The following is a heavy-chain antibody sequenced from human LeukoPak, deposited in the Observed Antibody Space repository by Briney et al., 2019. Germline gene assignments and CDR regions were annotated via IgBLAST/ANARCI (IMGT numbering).Heavy chain of an antibody. D-gene: IGHD4-17*01. J-gene: IGHJ6*02. CDR1: GYTFTSYG. Sequence: ASVKVSCKASGYTFTSYGISWVRQAPGQGLEWMGWISAYNGNTNYAQKLQGRVTMTTDTSTSTAYMELRSLRSDDTAVYYCARYDYGLYYYYGMDVWGQGTTVTVSS. CDR3: ARYDYGLYYYYGMDV. V-gene: IGHV1-18*01. CDR2: ISAYNGNT.